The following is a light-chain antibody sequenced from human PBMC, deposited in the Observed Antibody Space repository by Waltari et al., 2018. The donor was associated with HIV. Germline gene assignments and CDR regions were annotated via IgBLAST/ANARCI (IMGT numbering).Light chain of an antibody. CDR3: QSYDSSLSRSI. CDR2: ANN. Sequence: QSVLTQPPSVAGAPGQRVTISWTGRSSTVGAHYGFHWYMQLPRTAPKLLIYANNNRPSGVPDRFSGSKSGTSASLAITGLQAEDEADYYCQSYDSSLSRSIFGGGTKLTVL. J-gene: IGLJ2*01. CDR1: SSTVGAHYG. V-gene: IGLV1-40*01.